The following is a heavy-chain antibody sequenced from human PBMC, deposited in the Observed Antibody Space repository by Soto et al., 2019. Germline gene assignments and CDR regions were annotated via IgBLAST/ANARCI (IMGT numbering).Heavy chain of an antibody. D-gene: IGHD1-1*01. CDR3: AKGRSVSWNACPPPNWFNP. Sequence: EVQLLESGGGLVQPGGSQRLSCAASGFTFGDYVMNWVRQAPGKGLEWVSSIGGRDGSTYYADSVKGRFTISRDNSRSTMFLQMDGLRGEDTAVYYCAKGRSVSWNACPPPNWFNPWGQGTLVTVSS. V-gene: IGHV3-23*01. CDR2: IGGRDGST. J-gene: IGHJ5*02. CDR1: GFTFGDYV.